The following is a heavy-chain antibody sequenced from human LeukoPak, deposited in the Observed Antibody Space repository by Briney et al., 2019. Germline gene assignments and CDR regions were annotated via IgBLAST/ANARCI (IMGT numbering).Heavy chain of an antibody. CDR1: EFTSSSYA. CDR2: ISSNGDIT. CDR3: VKGGRVGISQQLISAVFDY. J-gene: IGHJ4*02. Sequence: GGSLRLSRSASEFTSSSYAMHWVRQAPGKGLEYVSGISSNGDITYYADSVKGRFTISRDNSKNTLSFQMSSLKTEDSAVYYCVKGGRVGISQQLISAVFDYWGQGTLVTVSS. D-gene: IGHD6-13*01. V-gene: IGHV3-64D*06.